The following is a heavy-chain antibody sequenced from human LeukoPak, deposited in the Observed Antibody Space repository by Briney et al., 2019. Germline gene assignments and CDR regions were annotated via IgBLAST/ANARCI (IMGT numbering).Heavy chain of an antibody. V-gene: IGHV3-30*03. CDR1: GITFSSYG. CDR2: ISYDGSDK. CDR3: VRLGSGWSMDY. D-gene: IGHD6-19*01. J-gene: IGHJ4*02. Sequence: AGRSLRLSCAASGITFSSYGMHWVRQAPGKGLEWVALISYDGSDKYYAESVKGRFTISRDNSKNTLYLQMNSLRGDDTAVYFCVRLGSGWSMDYWGQGTLVTVSS.